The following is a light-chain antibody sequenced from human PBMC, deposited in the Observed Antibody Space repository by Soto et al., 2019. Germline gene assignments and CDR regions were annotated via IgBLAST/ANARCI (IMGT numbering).Light chain of an antibody. CDR1: SSNIGSNT. Sequence: QAVVTQPPSASATPGQRVTISCSGNSSNIGSNTVNWFQQLPGKAPRLLIHSNNRRPSGVSDRFSGSKSGTSASLAISGLQSEDEADYYCAAWDDSLNGFYVFGTGTKVTVL. V-gene: IGLV1-44*01. CDR3: AAWDDSLNGFYV. J-gene: IGLJ1*01. CDR2: SNN.